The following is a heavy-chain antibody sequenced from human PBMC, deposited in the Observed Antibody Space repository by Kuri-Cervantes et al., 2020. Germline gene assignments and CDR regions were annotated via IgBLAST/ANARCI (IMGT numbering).Heavy chain of an antibody. J-gene: IGHJ3*02. CDR1: GFTFSSYS. V-gene: IGHV3-21*01. D-gene: IGHD3-10*01. CDR3: ARDQRYYGSGSDAFDI. CDR2: ISDNSRYI. Sequence: GESLKISCAASGFTFSSYSMNWVRQAPGKGLEWVSSISDNSRYIYYADSVKGRFTISRDNAKNSLSLQMNTLRADDTAVYYCARDQRYYGSGSDAFDIWGQGTMVTVSS.